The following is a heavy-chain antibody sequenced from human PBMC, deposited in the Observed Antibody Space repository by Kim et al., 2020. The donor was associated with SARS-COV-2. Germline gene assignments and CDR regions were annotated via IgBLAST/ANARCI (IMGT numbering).Heavy chain of an antibody. CDR1: GDSVSINSAA. V-gene: IGHV6-1*01. J-gene: IGHJ4*02. CDR3: ARGWLRSGFNY. D-gene: IGHD5-12*01. Sequence: SQTLSLTCAIPGDSVSINSAAWHWIRQSPSRGLEWLGRTFYTSRWYSDYAVSVKRRITINPDTSKNQFSLQLNSVTPEDTAVYYCARGWLRSGFNYWGQGTLVTVSS. CDR2: TFYTSRWYS.